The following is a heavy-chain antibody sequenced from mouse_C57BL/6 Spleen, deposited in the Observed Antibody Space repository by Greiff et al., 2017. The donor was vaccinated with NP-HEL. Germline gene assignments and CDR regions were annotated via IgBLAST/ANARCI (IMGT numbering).Heavy chain of an antibody. CDR2: IDPSDSYT. CDR1: GYTFTSYW. CDR3: ARGDPYYLFDY. Sequence: QVQLQQPGAELVMPGASVKLSCKASGYTFTSYWMHWVKQRPGQGLEWIGEIDPSDSYTNYNQKFKGKSTLTVDKSSSTAYMQLSSLTSEDSAVYYCARGDPYYLFDYWGQGTTLTVSS. D-gene: IGHD1-1*01. J-gene: IGHJ2*01. V-gene: IGHV1-69*01.